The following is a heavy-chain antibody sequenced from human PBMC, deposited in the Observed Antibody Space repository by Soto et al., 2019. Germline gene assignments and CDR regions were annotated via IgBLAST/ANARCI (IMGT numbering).Heavy chain of an antibody. D-gene: IGHD3-16*01. CDR1: GFTFSTSG. V-gene: IGHV3-33*01. Sequence: QVQLVDSGGGVVLPGTSLRLSCAASGFTFSTSGMHWVRQAPGKGLEWVAVIWHDGSNKFYADSVKGRFTISRDNSKNTLYLQMNSLRAEDTAVYCCARGSFESYYYYYMDVWGKGTTVTVPS. CDR2: IWHDGSNK. J-gene: IGHJ6*03. CDR3: ARGSFESYYYYYMDV.